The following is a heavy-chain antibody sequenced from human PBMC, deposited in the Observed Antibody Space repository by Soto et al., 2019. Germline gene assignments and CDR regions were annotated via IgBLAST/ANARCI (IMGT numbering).Heavy chain of an antibody. J-gene: IGHJ4*02. Sequence: PSETLSLTCTVSGSITGYYWTWVRQPPGKRLEWIGYMFHGGTTKYNPSLQSRVTLSLDTAKNQFSLSLTSVTAADTALYYCERERKGFGYIEHWGQGALVTVSS. CDR2: MFHGGTT. CDR1: GSITGYY. CDR3: ERERKGFGYIEH. D-gene: IGHD2-15*01. V-gene: IGHV4-59*01.